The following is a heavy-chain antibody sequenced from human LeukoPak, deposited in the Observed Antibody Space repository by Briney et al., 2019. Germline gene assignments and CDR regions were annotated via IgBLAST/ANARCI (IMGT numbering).Heavy chain of an antibody. J-gene: IGHJ4*02. D-gene: IGHD5-24*01. CDR1: GYTLTELS. Sequence: ASVKVSCKVSGYTLTELSMHWVRQAPGKGLEWMGGFDPEDGETIYAQKFQGRVTMTEDTSTDTAYMELSSLRSEDTAVYYCGNSLVEIYAYDYWGQGTLVTVSS. CDR3: GNSLVEIYAYDY. CDR2: FDPEDGET. V-gene: IGHV1-24*01.